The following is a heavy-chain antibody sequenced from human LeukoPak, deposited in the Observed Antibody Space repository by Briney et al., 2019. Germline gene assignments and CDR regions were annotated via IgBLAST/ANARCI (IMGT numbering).Heavy chain of an antibody. CDR1: GFTFSSFN. CDR2: IAYDGTNT. Sequence: GGSLRLSCAASGFTFSSFNMHWVRQAPGKGLEWVAVIAYDGTNTYYAESVKGRFTTSRDNSKKTLYLQMNNPRGADTAVYSCAKALRLGRRGSYGMDVWGQGTTVTVSS. D-gene: IGHD3-9*01. V-gene: IGHV3-30*18. J-gene: IGHJ6*02. CDR3: AKALRLGRRGSYGMDV.